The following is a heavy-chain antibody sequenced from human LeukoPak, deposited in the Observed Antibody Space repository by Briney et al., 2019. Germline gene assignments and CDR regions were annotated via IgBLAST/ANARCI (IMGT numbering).Heavy chain of an antibody. CDR2: IYYSGST. CDR3: AGTDIVVVPAANNWFDP. CDR1: GGSISSYY. Sequence: SETLSLTCTVSGGSISSYYWSWIRQPPGQGLEWIGYIYYSGSTNYNPSLKSRVTISVDTSKNQFSLKLSSVTAADTAVYYCAGTDIVVVPAANNWFDPWGQGTLVTVSS. J-gene: IGHJ5*02. D-gene: IGHD2-2*01. V-gene: IGHV4-59*01.